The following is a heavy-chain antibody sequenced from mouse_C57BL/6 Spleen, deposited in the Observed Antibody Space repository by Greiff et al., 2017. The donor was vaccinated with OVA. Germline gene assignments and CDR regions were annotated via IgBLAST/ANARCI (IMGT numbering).Heavy chain of an antibody. D-gene: IGHD2-1*01. Sequence: EVKLMESGGGLVQPGESLKLSCESNEYEFPSHDMSWVRKTPEKRLEFVAAINSDGGSTYYPDTMERRFIISRDNTKKTLYLQMSSLRSEDTALYYCARHEGKGYAMDYWGQGTSVTVSS. CDR3: ARHEGKGYAMDY. J-gene: IGHJ4*01. CDR2: INSDGGST. CDR1: EYEFPSHD. V-gene: IGHV5-2*01.